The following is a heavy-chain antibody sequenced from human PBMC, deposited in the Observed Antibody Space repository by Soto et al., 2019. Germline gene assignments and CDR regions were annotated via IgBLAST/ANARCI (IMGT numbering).Heavy chain of an antibody. CDR1: GFTFSSYA. CDR3: ARRDTAMGMDFDY. Sequence: QVQLVESGRGVVQPGRSLRLSCAASGFTFSSYAMHWVRQAPGKGLEWVAVISYDGSNKYYADSVKGRFTISRDNSKNTLYLQMNSLRAEDTAVYYCARRDTAMGMDFDYWGQGTLVTVSS. CDR2: ISYDGSNK. D-gene: IGHD5-18*01. J-gene: IGHJ4*02. V-gene: IGHV3-30-3*01.